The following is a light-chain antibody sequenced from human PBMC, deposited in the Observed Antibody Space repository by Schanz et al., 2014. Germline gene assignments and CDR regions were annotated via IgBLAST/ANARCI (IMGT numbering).Light chain of an antibody. CDR3: SSYTSSSIRV. J-gene: IGLJ3*02. CDR1: SSDVGSYNY. Sequence: QSALTQPASVSGSPGQSITISCTGTSSDVGSYNYVSWYQQHPDKAPKLMIFDVNNRPSGVSNRFSGSKSGNTASLTISGLQAEDEADYYCSSYTSSSIRVFGGGTKLTVL. CDR2: DVN. V-gene: IGLV2-14*03.